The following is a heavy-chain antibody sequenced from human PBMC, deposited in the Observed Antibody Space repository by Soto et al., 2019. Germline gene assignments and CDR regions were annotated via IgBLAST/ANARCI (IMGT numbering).Heavy chain of an antibody. CDR2: ISGSGSNT. CDR1: GFPFSSYA. CDR3: AKALTTYYADCGGYCWLQGFQS. V-gene: IGHV3-23*01. Sequence: GGSLRLSCAASGFPFSSYAMSWVRQAPGKGLEWVSAISGSGSNTYYADSAKGRFFISRDASTDTLYLQLNGLRAEDTAVYYCAKALTTYYADCGGYCWLQGFQSWGQGARVTVYS. J-gene: IGHJ5*02. D-gene: IGHD2-21*01.